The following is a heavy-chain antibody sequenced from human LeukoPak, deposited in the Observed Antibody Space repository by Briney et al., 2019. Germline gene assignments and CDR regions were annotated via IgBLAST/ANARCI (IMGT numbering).Heavy chain of an antibody. Sequence: GGSLRLSCAMSGFIFSNYAVSWVRQAPGKGLDWVSAISDSGRSIYYADSVKGRFTISRDNSENTLYLQMNSLRAEDTAVYYCAKGDFGLFDYWGQGPLVTVSS. V-gene: IGHV3-23*01. CDR1: GFIFSNYA. J-gene: IGHJ4*02. CDR2: ISDSGRSI. D-gene: IGHD4-17*01. CDR3: AKGDFGLFDY.